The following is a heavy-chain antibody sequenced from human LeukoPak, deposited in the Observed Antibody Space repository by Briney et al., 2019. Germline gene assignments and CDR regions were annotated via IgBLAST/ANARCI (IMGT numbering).Heavy chain of an antibody. J-gene: IGHJ6*03. CDR2: IYYSGST. CDR1: GGSISSSSYY. V-gene: IGHV4-39*01. CDR3: ARGRDGRVPAAIRGYYYYYMDV. D-gene: IGHD2-2*01. Sequence: SETLSLTCTVSGGSISSSSYYWGWSRQPPGKGLEWIGSIYYSGSTYYNPSLKSRVTISVDTSKNQLSLKLSSLTAADTAVYYCARGRDGRVPAAIRGYYYYYMDVWGKGTTVTVSS.